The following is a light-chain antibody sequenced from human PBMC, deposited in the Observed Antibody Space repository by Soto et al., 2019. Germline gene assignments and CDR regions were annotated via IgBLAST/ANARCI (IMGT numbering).Light chain of an antibody. V-gene: IGKV1-5*03. CDR3: QPYNSYSLT. J-gene: IGKJ1*01. Sequence: DIQMTQSPSTLSASVGDRVTITCRASQSIDSWLAWYQHKPGKAPKLLIFKASTLETGVPSRFSGSGSETEFTLTISSLQPDDSAAYYWQPYNSYSLTFGQGTKVEIK. CDR2: KAS. CDR1: QSIDSW.